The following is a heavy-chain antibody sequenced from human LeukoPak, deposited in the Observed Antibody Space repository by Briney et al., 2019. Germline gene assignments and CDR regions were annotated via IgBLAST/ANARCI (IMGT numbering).Heavy chain of an antibody. CDR1: GFTFSSYA. CDR2: ISGSGGST. CDR3: AKGLLLWFGEFDY. D-gene: IGHD3-10*01. J-gene: IGHJ4*02. Sequence: PGGSQRLSCAASGFTFSSYAMSWVRQAPGKGLEWVSAISGSGGSTYYADSVKGRFTISRDNSKNTLYLQMNSLRAEDTAVYYCAKGLLLWFGEFDYWGQGTLVTVSS. V-gene: IGHV3-23*01.